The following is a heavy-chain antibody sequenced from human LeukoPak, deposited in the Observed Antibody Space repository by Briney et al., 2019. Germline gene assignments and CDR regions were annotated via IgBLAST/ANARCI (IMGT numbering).Heavy chain of an antibody. CDR2: IKQDGSEK. CDR1: GFTFSSYW. J-gene: IGHJ4*02. CDR3: ARVLYDSSRGGYFDY. D-gene: IGHD3-22*01. Sequence: GGSLRLSCAASGFTFSSYWMSWVRQAPGKGLEWVANIKQDGSEKYYVDSVKGRFTISRDNAKNSLYLQMNSLRAEDTAVYYCARVLYDSSRGGYFDYWGQGTLVTVSS. V-gene: IGHV3-7*01.